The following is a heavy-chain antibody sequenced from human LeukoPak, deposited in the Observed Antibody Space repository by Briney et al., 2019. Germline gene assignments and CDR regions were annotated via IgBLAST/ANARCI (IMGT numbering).Heavy chain of an antibody. D-gene: IGHD3-22*01. Sequence: NLGESLKISCKGSGYSFTNYWIIWVRQMPGKGLEWMGIIYPGDSDTRYSPSFQGQVTISADKSISTAYLQWSSLKASDTAMYYCARRTGLSSGYLYYFDYWGQGTLVTVSS. J-gene: IGHJ4*02. V-gene: IGHV5-51*01. CDR3: ARRTGLSSGYLYYFDY. CDR2: IYPGDSDT. CDR1: GYSFTNYW.